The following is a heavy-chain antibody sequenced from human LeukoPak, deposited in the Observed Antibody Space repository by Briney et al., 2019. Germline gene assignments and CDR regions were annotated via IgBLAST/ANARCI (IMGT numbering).Heavy chain of an antibody. J-gene: IGHJ5*02. D-gene: IGHD2-15*01. V-gene: IGHV1-18*01. CDR2: ISAYNGNT. CDR3: ARASYCSDGSCYSDS. CDR1: GYTFTSYS. Sequence: ASVKVSCKASGYTFTSYSISWVRQAPGQGLEWMGWISAYNGNTIYAQKVKGRVTMTTDTSTSTAYMELRSLNSDDAAVYYCARASYCSDGSCYSDSWGQGTLVTVSS.